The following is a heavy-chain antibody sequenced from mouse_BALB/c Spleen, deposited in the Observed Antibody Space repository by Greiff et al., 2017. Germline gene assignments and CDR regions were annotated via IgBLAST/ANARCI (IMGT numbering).Heavy chain of an antibody. J-gene: IGHJ1*01. D-gene: IGHD1-1*01. CDR2: ISNLAYSI. Sequence: EVNVVESGGGLVQPGGSRKLSCAASGFTFSDYGMAWVRQAPGKGPEWVAFISNLAYSIYYADTVTGRFTISRENAKNTLYLEMSSLRSEDTAMYYCAREYYGYGYFDVWGAGTTVTVSS. V-gene: IGHV5-15*02. CDR3: AREYYGYGYFDV. CDR1: GFTFSDYG.